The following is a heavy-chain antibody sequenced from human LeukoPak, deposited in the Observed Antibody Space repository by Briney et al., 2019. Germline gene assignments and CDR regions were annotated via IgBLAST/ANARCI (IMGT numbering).Heavy chain of an antibody. CDR3: ARLKVVAATRPDPDYDSSGYFDY. D-gene: IGHD2-15*01. CDR1: GGSISSGGYS. V-gene: IGHV4-30-4*07. J-gene: IGHJ4*02. Sequence: SQTLSLTCAVSGGSISSGGYSWSWIRQPPGKGLEWIGYIYYSGSTYYNPSLKSRVTISVDTSKNQFSLKLSSVTAADTAVYYCARLKVVAATRPDPDYDSSGYFDYWGQGTLVTVSS. CDR2: IYYSGST.